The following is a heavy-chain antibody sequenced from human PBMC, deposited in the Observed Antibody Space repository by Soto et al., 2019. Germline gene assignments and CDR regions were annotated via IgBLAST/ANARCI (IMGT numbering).Heavy chain of an antibody. V-gene: IGHV3-30*04. CDR2: ISYDGSQK. CDR1: GFTFSSYA. Sequence: QVQLVESGGGVVQPGRSLRLSCAASGFTFSSYAMHWVRQAPGTGLEWVAVISYDGSQKYYADSVKGRFTISRDNSKNTLYLQMNSLRAEDTAVYYCARTTQSVLLWLGRYGMDVWGQGTTVTVSS. CDR3: ARTTQSVLLWLGRYGMDV. J-gene: IGHJ6*02. D-gene: IGHD3-10*01.